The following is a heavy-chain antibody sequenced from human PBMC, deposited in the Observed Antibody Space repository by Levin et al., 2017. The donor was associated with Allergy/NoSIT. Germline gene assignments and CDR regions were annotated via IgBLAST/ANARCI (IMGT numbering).Heavy chain of an antibody. CDR3: ARDDRGGFDWFGCPTH. V-gene: IGHV3-30-3*01. CDR1: GFTFSSYA. Sequence: GESLKISCAASGFTFSSYAMHWVRQAPGKGLEWVAVISYDGSNKYYADSVKGRFTISRDNSKNTLYLQMNSLRAEDTAVYYCARDDRGGFDWFGCPTHWGQGTLVTVSS. D-gene: IGHD3-9*01. CDR2: ISYDGSNK. J-gene: IGHJ4*02.